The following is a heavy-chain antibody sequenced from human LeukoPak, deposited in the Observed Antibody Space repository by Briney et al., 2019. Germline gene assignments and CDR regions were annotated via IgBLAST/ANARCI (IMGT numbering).Heavy chain of an antibody. D-gene: IGHD2-8*02. CDR2: IRNDGSNK. Sequence: GGSLRLSCAASGFPFSTYGVHWVRQAPGKGLEWVASIRNDGSNKYYADSVKGRFTISRDNSKNTLYLQMNSLRPDDTAVYYCAKITGGGYYCYYMDVWGKGTTVTVSS. J-gene: IGHJ6*03. CDR1: GFPFSTYG. V-gene: IGHV3-30*02. CDR3: AKITGGGYYCYYMDV.